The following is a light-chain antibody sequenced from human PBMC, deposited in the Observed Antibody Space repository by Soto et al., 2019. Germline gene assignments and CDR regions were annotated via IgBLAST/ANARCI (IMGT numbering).Light chain of an antibody. Sequence: QSVLPQPPSVSGAPGQRVTISCTGSSSNIGAGYDIHWYQQVPGTAPKLLIYGNNNRPSGVPDRFSGSKSGTSASLAITGLQAEDEADYYCQSYDISLSGSRVSGGGTKVTVL. V-gene: IGLV1-40*01. CDR2: GNN. J-gene: IGLJ3*02. CDR1: SSNIGAGYD. CDR3: QSYDISLSGSRV.